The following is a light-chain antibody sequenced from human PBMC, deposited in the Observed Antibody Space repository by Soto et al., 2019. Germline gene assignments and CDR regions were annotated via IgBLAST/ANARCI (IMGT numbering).Light chain of an antibody. CDR2: DVS. Sequence: QSALTQPASVSGSPGQSITISCTGTSSDVGGYNYVSWYQQHPGKAPKLMIYDVSNRPSGVSNRFSGSKSGNTASLTISGLQAEDEADYYCSSYTSSSTQGVVFGGGTKLPS. CDR3: SSYTSSSTQGVV. CDR1: SSDVGGYNY. V-gene: IGLV2-14*01. J-gene: IGLJ2*01.